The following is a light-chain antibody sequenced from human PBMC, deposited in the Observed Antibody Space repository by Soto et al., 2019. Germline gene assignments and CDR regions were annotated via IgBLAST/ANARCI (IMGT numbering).Light chain of an antibody. CDR3: AAWEDSLSAVV. V-gene: IGLV1-47*01. CDR1: SSNIGSNY. J-gene: IGLJ2*01. Sequence: QSVVTQPPSASGTPGQRVTISCSGSSSNIGSNYVYWYQQLPGSAPKLLIYRNDQRPSGVPDRFSGSKSGTSASLAISGLRSEDEADYYCAAWEDSLSAVVFGGGTKLTVL. CDR2: RND.